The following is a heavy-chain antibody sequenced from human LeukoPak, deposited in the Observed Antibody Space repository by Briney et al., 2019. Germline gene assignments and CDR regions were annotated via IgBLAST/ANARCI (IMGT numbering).Heavy chain of an antibody. Sequence: SETLSLTCTVSGYSISSGYYWGWIRPPPGKGLEWIGNIYHSGSTYYNPSLKSRVTISVDTSKNQFSLKLSSVTAADTAVYYCARARGIQLWNYWGQGTLVTVSS. V-gene: IGHV4-38-2*02. CDR2: IYHSGST. CDR1: GYSISSGYY. J-gene: IGHJ4*02. D-gene: IGHD5-18*01. CDR3: ARARGIQLWNY.